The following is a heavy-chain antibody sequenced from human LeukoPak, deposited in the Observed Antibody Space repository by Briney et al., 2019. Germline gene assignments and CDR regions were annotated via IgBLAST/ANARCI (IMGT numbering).Heavy chain of an antibody. CDR1: GFTFSSYA. CDR2: ISSNGGST. D-gene: IGHD6-19*01. Sequence: GGSLRLSCSASGFTFSSYAMHWVRQAPGKGLEYVSAISSNGGSTYYADSVKGRFTISIDNSKNTLYLQMNSLRAEDTAVYYCARTVRSSGWKSFDYWGQGTLVTVSS. CDR3: ARTVRSSGWKSFDY. J-gene: IGHJ4*02. V-gene: IGHV3-64*04.